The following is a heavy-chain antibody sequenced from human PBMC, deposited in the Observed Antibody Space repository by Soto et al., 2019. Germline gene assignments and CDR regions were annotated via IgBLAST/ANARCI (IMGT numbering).Heavy chain of an antibody. CDR2: INAGNGNT. D-gene: IGHD6-6*01. V-gene: IGHV1-3*01. Sequence: GSVKVSCKASGYTFTSYAMHWVRQAPGQRLEWMGWINAGNGNTKYSQKFQGRVTITRVTSASTAYMELSSLRSEDTAVYYCARLSTLYSSSSNWFDPWGQGTLVTVSS. CDR1: GYTFTSYA. CDR3: ARLSTLYSSSSNWFDP. J-gene: IGHJ5*02.